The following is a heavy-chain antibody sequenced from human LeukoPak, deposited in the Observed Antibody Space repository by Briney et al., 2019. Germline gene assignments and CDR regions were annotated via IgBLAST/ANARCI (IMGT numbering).Heavy chain of an antibody. V-gene: IGHV4-34*01. CDR3: ARGRRSYSSSWYGY. D-gene: IGHD6-13*01. Sequence: SETLSLTCAVYGGSFSGYYWSWIRQPPGKGLEWIGEINHSGSTNYNPSLKSRVTISVDTSKNQFSLKLSSVTAAGTAVYYCARGRRSYSSSWYGYWGQGTLVTVSS. CDR1: GGSFSGYY. J-gene: IGHJ4*02. CDR2: INHSGST.